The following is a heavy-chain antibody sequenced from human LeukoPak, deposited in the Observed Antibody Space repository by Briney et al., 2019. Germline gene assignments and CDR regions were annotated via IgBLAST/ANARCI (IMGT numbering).Heavy chain of an antibody. Sequence: GGSLRLSCAASGFTFSSYAMSWIRQAPGKGLEWVSYISSSGSTMYYTDSVKGRFTISRDNAKDSLYLQMNSLRAEDTAVYYCARDPGSGYEEHFDYWGQGTLVTVSS. CDR3: ARDPGSGYEEHFDY. CDR2: ISSSGSTM. J-gene: IGHJ4*02. D-gene: IGHD5-12*01. CDR1: GFTFSSYA. V-gene: IGHV3-11*01.